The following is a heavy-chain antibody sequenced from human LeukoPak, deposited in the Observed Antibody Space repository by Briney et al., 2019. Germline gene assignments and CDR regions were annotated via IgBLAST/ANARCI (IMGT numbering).Heavy chain of an antibody. D-gene: IGHD2-2*01. CDR3: ARDWVILPTAMTYFYGMDV. Sequence: GGSLRLSCAASGFSFSTYEMNWVRQAPGKGLVWVSRINSDGSSTTYADSVKGRFTISRDNAKNTLYLQMNSLRAEDTAVYYCARDWVILPTAMTYFYGMDVWGQGTTVTVSS. V-gene: IGHV3-74*01. CDR2: INSDGSST. CDR1: GFSFSTYE. J-gene: IGHJ6*02.